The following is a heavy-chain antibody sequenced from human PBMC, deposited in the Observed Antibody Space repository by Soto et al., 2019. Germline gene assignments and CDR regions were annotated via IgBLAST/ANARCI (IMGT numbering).Heavy chain of an antibody. CDR1: GFTFSSHA. Sequence: GRSLRLSCAAEGFTFSSHAMSWVRQAPGKGLEWVSAISGSGGSTYYADSVKGRFTISRDNSKNTLYLQMNSLRAEDTAVYYCATRNHYYDSSGYFREYWRQGTMDTVS. D-gene: IGHD3-22*01. V-gene: IGHV3-23*01. CDR2: ISGSGGST. CDR3: ATRNHYYDSSGYFREY. J-gene: IGHJ4*02.